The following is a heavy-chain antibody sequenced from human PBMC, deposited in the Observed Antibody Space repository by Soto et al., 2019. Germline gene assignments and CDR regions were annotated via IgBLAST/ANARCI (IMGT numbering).Heavy chain of an antibody. CDR2: INHSGST. J-gene: IGHJ3*02. CDR1: GGSFSGYY. Sequence: SETLSLTCAVYGGSFSGYYWSWIRQPPGKGLEWIGEINHSGSTNYNPSLKSRVTISVDTSKNQFSLKLSSVTAADTAVYYCARGPMGDFWSVDAFDIWGQGTMVTVSS. D-gene: IGHD3-3*01. V-gene: IGHV4-34*01. CDR3: ARGPMGDFWSVDAFDI.